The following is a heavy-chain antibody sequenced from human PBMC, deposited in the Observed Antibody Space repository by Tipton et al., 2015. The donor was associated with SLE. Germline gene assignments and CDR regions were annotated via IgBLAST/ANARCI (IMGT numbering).Heavy chain of an antibody. D-gene: IGHD4-17*01. V-gene: IGHV3-48*03. CDR2: INEGGTSI. J-gene: IGHJ4*02. CDR1: GFTFSSYE. CDR3: ARDQNGDYDFDY. Sequence: VQLVQSGGDLVQPGGSLRLSCAVSGFTFSSYEMNWVRQAPGKGLEWIAYINEGGTSILYADSVKGRFTVSRDNSKNSLSLQMNSLRAEDTAVYYCARDQNGDYDFDYWGRGTLVTVSS.